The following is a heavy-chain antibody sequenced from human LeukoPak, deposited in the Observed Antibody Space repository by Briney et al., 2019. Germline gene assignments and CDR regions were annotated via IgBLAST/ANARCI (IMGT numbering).Heavy chain of an antibody. CDR1: GFTFSSYK. D-gene: IGHD1-26*01. CDR2: ISDSGTTI. CDR3: ARESGNYFDFDY. Sequence: PGGSLRLSCAASGFTFSSYKMHWVRQAPGKGLEWVSYISDSGTTIYYSDSVKGRFTISRDPAKSSLYLQMNSLRAEDTAFYYCARESGNYFDFDYWGQGTLVTVSS. J-gene: IGHJ4*02. V-gene: IGHV3-48*03.